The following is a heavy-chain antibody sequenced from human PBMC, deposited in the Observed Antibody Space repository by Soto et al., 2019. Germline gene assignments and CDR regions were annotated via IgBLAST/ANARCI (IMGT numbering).Heavy chain of an antibody. Sequence: PGGSLRLSCAASGFTFSNYALHWVRQAPGKGLEWVALTSYDGSHKAYADSVKGRFTISRDNSKNALYLQMDSLRADDTAVYYCARDPGLAMDVRRGFDVWGQGTVVTVSS. CDR3: ARDPGLAMDVRRGFDV. V-gene: IGHV3-30-3*01. CDR1: GFTFSNYA. J-gene: IGHJ3*01. D-gene: IGHD2-2*03. CDR2: TSYDGSHK.